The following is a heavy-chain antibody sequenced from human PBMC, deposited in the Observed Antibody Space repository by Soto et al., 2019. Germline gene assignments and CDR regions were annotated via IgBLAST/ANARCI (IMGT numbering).Heavy chain of an antibody. CDR2: INHSGST. J-gene: IGHJ5*02. Sequence: PSETLSLTCAVYVGSFSGYYWSWIRQPPGKGLEWIGEINHSGSTNYNPSLKSRVTISVDTSKNQFSLKLSSVTAADTAVYYCARPRASSWWTKRYNWFDPWGQGTLVTVSS. CDR3: ARPRASSWWTKRYNWFDP. V-gene: IGHV4-34*01. CDR1: VGSFSGYY. D-gene: IGHD6-13*01.